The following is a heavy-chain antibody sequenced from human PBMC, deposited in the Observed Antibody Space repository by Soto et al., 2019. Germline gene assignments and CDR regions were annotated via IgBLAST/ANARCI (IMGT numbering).Heavy chain of an antibody. D-gene: IGHD6-19*01. CDR2: ISSDGSKK. Sequence: QVQLVESGGGVVQPGRSLRLSCAASGYTFGSYGMHWVRQAPGKGLEWVAVISSDGSKKYYVDSVKGRFAISRADSRNTVYLQMNSLRGEDTAVYYCTRDQSSAFHHWGQGTLVTVSS. V-gene: IGHV3-30*03. J-gene: IGHJ4*02. CDR3: TRDQSSAFHH. CDR1: GYTFGSYG.